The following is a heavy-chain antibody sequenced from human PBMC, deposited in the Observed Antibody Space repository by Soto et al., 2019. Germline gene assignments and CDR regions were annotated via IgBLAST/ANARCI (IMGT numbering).Heavy chain of an antibody. CDR2: ISGSGGST. J-gene: IGHJ4*02. D-gene: IGHD4-17*01. CDR1: GVSFWSYA. CDR3: ATHPTVTKAPRPDY. Sequence: GGSLGLCCAASGVSFWSYAVSWVCQAPGKGLEWVSAISGSGGSTYYADSVKGRFTISRDNSKNTLYLQMNSLRAEDTAVYYGATHPTVTKAPRPDYWGQGTLVTVSS. V-gene: IGHV3-23*01.